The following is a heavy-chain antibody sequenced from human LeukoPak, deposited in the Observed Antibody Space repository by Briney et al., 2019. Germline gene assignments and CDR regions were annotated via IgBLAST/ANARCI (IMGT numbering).Heavy chain of an antibody. CDR1: GYNFDRYG. CDR2: ISAYNGNT. V-gene: IGHV1-18*04. CDR3: ARGAGRGYSYGYVDY. J-gene: IGHJ4*02. D-gene: IGHD5-18*01. Sequence: ASVKVSCKGSGYNFDRYGVNWVRQAPGQGLEWMGWISAYNGNTNYAQKLQGRVTMTTDTSTSTAYMELRSLRSDDTAVYYCARGAGRGYSYGYVDYWGQGTLVTVSS.